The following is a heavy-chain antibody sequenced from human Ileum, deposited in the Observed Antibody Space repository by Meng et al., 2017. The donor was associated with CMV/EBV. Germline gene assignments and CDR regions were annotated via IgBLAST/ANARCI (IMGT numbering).Heavy chain of an antibody. CDR3: AKSDVLRFLEWPHRRGHWFDP. J-gene: IGHJ5*02. V-gene: IGHV3-23*01. D-gene: IGHD3-3*01. Sequence: GESLKISCAASGFTFSSYAMSWVRQAPGKGLEWVSAISGSGGSTYYADSVKGRFTISRDNSKNTLYLQMNSLRAEDTAVYYCAKSDVLRFLEWPHRRGHWFDPWGQGTLVTVSS. CDR1: GFTFSSYA. CDR2: ISGSGGST.